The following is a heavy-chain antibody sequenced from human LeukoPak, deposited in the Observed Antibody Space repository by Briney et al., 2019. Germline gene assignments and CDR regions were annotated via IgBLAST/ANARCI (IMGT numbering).Heavy chain of an antibody. Sequence: EASVKVSCKASGYSFASYGIAWVRQAPGQGLEWMGWISAYNGSTDYAQKLQGRVTMTTDTSTNTAYMELRSLRSDDTAVYYCARDGYYDYWGQGTLVTVSS. J-gene: IGHJ4*02. CDR2: ISAYNGST. V-gene: IGHV1-18*04. CDR3: ARDGYYDY. CDR1: GYSFASYG.